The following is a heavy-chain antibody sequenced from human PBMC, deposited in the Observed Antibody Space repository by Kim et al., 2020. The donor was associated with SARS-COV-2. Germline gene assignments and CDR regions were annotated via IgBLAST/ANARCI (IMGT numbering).Heavy chain of an antibody. Sequence: FQGRVTITADESTSTAYMELSSLRSEDTAVYYCARAPSLIAVAGLYFDYWGQGTLVTVSS. D-gene: IGHD6-19*01. V-gene: IGHV1-69*01. J-gene: IGHJ4*02. CDR3: ARAPSLIAVAGLYFDY.